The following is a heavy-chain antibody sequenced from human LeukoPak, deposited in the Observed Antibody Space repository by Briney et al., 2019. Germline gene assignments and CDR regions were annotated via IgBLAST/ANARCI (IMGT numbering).Heavy chain of an antibody. D-gene: IGHD6-13*01. Sequence: PSETLSLTCADSGGSISSSNWWSWDRQPPGKGLEWIGEIYHSGSTNYNPSLKSRVTISVDKSKNQFSLKLSSVTAADTAVYFCARGRVSSSTWYSTYYYYFYMDVWGKGTTVTVSS. CDR3: ARGRVSSSTWYSTYYYYFYMDV. V-gene: IGHV4-4*02. CDR1: GGSISSSNW. J-gene: IGHJ6*03. CDR2: IYHSGST.